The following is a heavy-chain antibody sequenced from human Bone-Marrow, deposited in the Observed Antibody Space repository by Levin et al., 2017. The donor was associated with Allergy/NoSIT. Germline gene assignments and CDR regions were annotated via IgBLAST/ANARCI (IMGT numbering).Heavy chain of an antibody. CDR3: ARDSGHSGYDLGKTYYYYYMDV. CDR2: IYYSGST. CDR1: GGSIRSYY. Sequence: PSETLSLTCTVSGGSIRSYYWSWIRQPPGKGLEWIGYIYYSGSTNYNPSLKSRVTISVDTSKNQFSLKVRSLTAADTAVYFCARDSGHSGYDLGKTYYYYYMDVWGKGTTVTVSS. J-gene: IGHJ6*03. V-gene: IGHV4-59*01. D-gene: IGHD5-12*01.